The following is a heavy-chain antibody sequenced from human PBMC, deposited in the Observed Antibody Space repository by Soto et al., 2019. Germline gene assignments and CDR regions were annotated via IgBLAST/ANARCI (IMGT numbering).Heavy chain of an antibody. CDR2: ISYDGSNK. J-gene: IGHJ4*02. CDR1: GFTFSSYA. V-gene: IGHV3-30-3*01. CDR3: AREKPGYSSSWFDY. D-gene: IGHD6-13*01. Sequence: PGGSLRLSCAASGFTFSSYAMHWVRQAPGKGLEWVAVISYDGSNKYYADSVKGRFTISRDNSKNTLYLQMNSLRAEDTAVYYCAREKPGYSSSWFDYWGQGTLVTVSS.